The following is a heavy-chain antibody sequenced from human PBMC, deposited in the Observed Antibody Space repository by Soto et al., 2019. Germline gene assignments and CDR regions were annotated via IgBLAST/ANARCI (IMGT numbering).Heavy chain of an antibody. CDR1: GFSLSNARMG. J-gene: IGHJ6*02. Sequence: QVTLKESGPVLVKPTETLTLTCTVSGFSLSNARMGVSWIRQPPGKALEWLAHIFSNDEKSYSTSLKSRLTIPTATSKSPVVRTMTTMDPVDTATYSCARIQCISTSCYYYYYYGMDVWGQGTTVTVSS. CDR3: ARIQCISTSCYYYYYYGMDV. D-gene: IGHD2-2*01. V-gene: IGHV2-26*01. CDR2: IFSNDEK.